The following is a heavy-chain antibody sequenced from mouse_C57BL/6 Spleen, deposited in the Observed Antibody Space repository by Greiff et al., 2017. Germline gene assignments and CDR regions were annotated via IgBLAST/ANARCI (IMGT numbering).Heavy chain of an antibody. CDR1: GFTFSNYW. V-gene: IGHV6-3*01. J-gene: IGHJ2*01. CDR3: TVTGDFDY. Sequence: EVKLQESGGGLVQPGGSMKFSCVASGFTFSNYWMNWVRQSPEKGLEWVAQIRLKSDNYATHYAESVKGRFTISRDDSKSSLYLQINNLRAEDTGSYYCTVTGDFDYWGKGTTLTVSS. D-gene: IGHD2-13*01. CDR2: IRLKSDNYAT.